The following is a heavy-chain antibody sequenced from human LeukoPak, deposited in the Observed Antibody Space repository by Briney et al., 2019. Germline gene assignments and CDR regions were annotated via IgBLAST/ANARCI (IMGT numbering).Heavy chain of an antibody. J-gene: IGHJ6*02. Sequence: GGSLRLSCAASGFSFSSYWMSWVRQAPGKGLESVANIRQSGSEKYYVDSVKGRFTISRDNAKNSLYLQMNSLRAEDTAVYYCARVDCTNGVCPYYYYYGMDVWGQGTTVTVSS. CDR3: ARVDCTNGVCPYYYYYGMDV. CDR1: GFSFSSYW. CDR2: IRQSGSEK. V-gene: IGHV3-7*01. D-gene: IGHD2-8*01.